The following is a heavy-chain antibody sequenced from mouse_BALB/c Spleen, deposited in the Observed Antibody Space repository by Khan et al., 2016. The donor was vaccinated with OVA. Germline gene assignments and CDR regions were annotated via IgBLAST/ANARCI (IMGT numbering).Heavy chain of an antibody. Sequence: VQLKQSGPGLVKPSQSLSLTCTVTGYSITSGYGWNWIRQFAGNKLEWMGNISYSGSTKYNPSLKSRISITRDTSKNQFFLQLNSVTTEDTATYYCARTARIKYWGQGTTLTVSS. CDR2: ISYSGST. V-gene: IGHV3-2*02. D-gene: IGHD1-2*01. CDR1: GYSITSGYG. J-gene: IGHJ2*01. CDR3: ARTARIKY.